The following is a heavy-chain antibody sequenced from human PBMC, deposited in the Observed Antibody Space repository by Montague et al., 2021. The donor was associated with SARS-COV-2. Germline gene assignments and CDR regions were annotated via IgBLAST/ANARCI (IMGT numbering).Heavy chain of an antibody. CDR3: ASDRQRAYYSDSGTYTGGGYGLDA. V-gene: IGHV4-4*07. J-gene: IGHJ6*02. D-gene: IGHD3-10*01. CDR2: IYASGNT. CDR1: GGSISNYY. Sequence: SETLSLTCTVSGGSISNYYWSWIRQPAGKGLGWIGRIYASGNTNYNPSLRSRVTMSVDTSKNQFSLELSSVTAAVTAVSYCASDRQRAYYSDSGTYTGGGYGLDAWGQGTTVTVSS.